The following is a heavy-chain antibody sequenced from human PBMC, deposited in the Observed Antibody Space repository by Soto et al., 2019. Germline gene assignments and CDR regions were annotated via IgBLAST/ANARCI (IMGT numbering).Heavy chain of an antibody. Sequence: SETLSLTCTVSGDSISRNGYFWTWIRQDPGKGLEWIGYIYYSGSSYYNPSLKSRVIISVDTSKNHFSLNLTAVTAADTAVYYCARGTMLRGPGYYYAMDVWGQGTTVTVSS. CDR3: ARGTMLRGPGYYYAMDV. J-gene: IGHJ6*02. CDR2: IYYSGSS. V-gene: IGHV4-31*03. D-gene: IGHD3-10*01. CDR1: GDSISRNGYF.